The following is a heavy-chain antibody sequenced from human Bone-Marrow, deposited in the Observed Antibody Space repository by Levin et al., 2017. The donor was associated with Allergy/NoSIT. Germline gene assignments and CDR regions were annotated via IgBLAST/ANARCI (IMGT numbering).Heavy chain of an antibody. Sequence: SQTLSLTCAVYGGSFSGYYWSWIRQPPGKGLEWIGEINHSGSTNYNPSLKSRVTISVDTSKNQFSLKLSSVTAADTAVYYCARGRDYYGMDVWGQGTTVTVSS. CDR2: INHSGST. V-gene: IGHV4-34*01. J-gene: IGHJ6*02. CDR1: GGSFSGYY. CDR3: ARGRDYYGMDV.